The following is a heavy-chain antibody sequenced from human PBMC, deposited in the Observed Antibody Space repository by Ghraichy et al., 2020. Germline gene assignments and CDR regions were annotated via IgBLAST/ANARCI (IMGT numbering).Heavy chain of an antibody. CDR3: ARGRAYGDYRIHGILLGY. CDR1: GGSMSSYY. CDR2: IYYSGST. V-gene: IGHV4-59*01. J-gene: IGHJ4*02. Sequence: SCTVSGGSMSSYYWSWIRQPPGKGLEWIGDIYYSGSTYYNPSLKSRVTISVDTSKNRFSLKLPTVTAADTAVYYCARGRAYGDYRIHGILLGYWGQGTLVTVSS. D-gene: IGHD4-17*01.